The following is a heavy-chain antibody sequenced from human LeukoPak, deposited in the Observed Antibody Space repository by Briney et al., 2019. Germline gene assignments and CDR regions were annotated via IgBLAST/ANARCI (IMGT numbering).Heavy chain of an antibody. CDR1: GFTFSSYA. Sequence: GGSLRLSCAASGFTFSSYAMGWVRQAPGKGLEWVSAISGSGGSTYYADSVKGRFTISRDNSKNTLYLQMNSLRAEDTAVYYCAKDKVISVAGHFDYWGQGTLVTVSS. V-gene: IGHV3-23*01. D-gene: IGHD6-19*01. CDR3: AKDKVISVAGHFDY. J-gene: IGHJ4*02. CDR2: ISGSGGST.